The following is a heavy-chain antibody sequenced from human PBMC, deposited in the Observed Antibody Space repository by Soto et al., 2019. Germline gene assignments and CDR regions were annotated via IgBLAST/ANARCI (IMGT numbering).Heavy chain of an antibody. Sequence: QVQLVQSGAEVKKPGASVKVSCKASGYTFTSYGLSWVRQAPGQGLEWMGWISAYNGNTNYAQKLQGRVTMTTDTSTSTAYMELRSLRSDDTAVYYCARDRSKSYYDSWSGYFHDLDYWGQGTLVTVSS. J-gene: IGHJ4*02. D-gene: IGHD3-3*01. CDR2: ISAYNGNT. CDR3: ARDRSKSYYDSWSGYFHDLDY. CDR1: GYTFTSYG. V-gene: IGHV1-18*01.